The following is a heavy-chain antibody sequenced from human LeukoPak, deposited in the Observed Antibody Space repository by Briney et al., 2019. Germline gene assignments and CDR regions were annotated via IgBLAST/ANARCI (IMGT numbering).Heavy chain of an antibody. D-gene: IGHD3-22*01. V-gene: IGHV4-39*07. J-gene: IGHJ4*02. CDR3: ARRRRSRYYDSSGYVDY. CDR2: IYYSGST. CDR1: GGSISSSNYY. Sequence: SETLSLTCTVSGGSISSSNYYWGWIRQPPGKGLEWIGSIYYSGSTYYNPSLKSRVTISVDTSKNQFSLKLSSVTAADTAVYYCARRRRSRYYDSSGYVDYWGQGTLVTVSS.